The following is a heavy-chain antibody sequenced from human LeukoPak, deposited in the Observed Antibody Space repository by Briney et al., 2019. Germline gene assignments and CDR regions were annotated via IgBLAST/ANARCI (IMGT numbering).Heavy chain of an antibody. CDR1: GFTFSNAW. V-gene: IGHV3-15*01. CDR3: TTDTYYDSSAGDFDI. CDR2: IKSKTDGGTT. Sequence: GGSLRLSCAASGFTFSNAWMSWVPQTPGKGLEWVGRIKSKTDGGTTDYAAPVKGRFTISRDDSKNTLYLQMNSLKTEDTAVYYCTTDTYYDSSAGDFDIWGQGTMVTVSS. D-gene: IGHD3-22*01. J-gene: IGHJ3*02.